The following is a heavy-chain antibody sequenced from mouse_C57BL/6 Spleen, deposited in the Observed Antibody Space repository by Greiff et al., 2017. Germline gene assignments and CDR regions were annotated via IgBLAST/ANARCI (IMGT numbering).Heavy chain of an antibody. D-gene: IGHD1-1*01. CDR2: IDPANGNT. CDR3: ARSHYYGSSYGGYFDY. V-gene: IGHV14-3*01. J-gene: IGHJ2*01. Sequence: VQLQQSVAELVRPGASVKLSCTASGFNIKNTYMHWVKQRPEQGLEWIGRIDPANGNTKYAPKFQGKANITADTSSNTAYLQLSSLTSEDTAIYYCARSHYYGSSYGGYFDYWGQGTTLTVSS. CDR1: GFNIKNTY.